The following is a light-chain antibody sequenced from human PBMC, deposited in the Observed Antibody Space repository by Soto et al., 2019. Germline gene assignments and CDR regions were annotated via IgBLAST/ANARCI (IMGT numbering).Light chain of an antibody. Sequence: DIQMTQSPSTLSASVGDRVTITCRASQSIGNWLAWYQQKPGKAPKLLIYTASSLESGVPSRFSGSGSGTEFTLTIASLQPDDFATYYCKQYDSYSWTFGQGTKVDMK. V-gene: IGKV1-5*03. CDR3: KQYDSYSWT. CDR1: QSIGNW. CDR2: TAS. J-gene: IGKJ1*01.